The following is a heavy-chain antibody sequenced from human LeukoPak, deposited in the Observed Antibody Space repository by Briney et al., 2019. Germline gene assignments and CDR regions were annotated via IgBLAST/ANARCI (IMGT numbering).Heavy chain of an antibody. D-gene: IGHD6-13*01. Sequence: GGSLRLSCAASGFTFSDYYMSWIRQAPGKGLELVSYISSSGSTIYYADSVKGRFTISRDNAKNSLYLQMNSLRAEDTAVYYCAREGGQLVRHYYYYYMDVWGKGTTVTISS. V-gene: IGHV3-11*04. J-gene: IGHJ6*03. CDR1: GFTFSDYY. CDR3: AREGGQLVRHYYYYYMDV. CDR2: ISSSGSTI.